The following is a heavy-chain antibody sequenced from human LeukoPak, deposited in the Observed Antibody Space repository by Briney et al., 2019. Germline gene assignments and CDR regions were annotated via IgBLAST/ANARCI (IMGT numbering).Heavy chain of an antibody. Sequence: GASVKVSCKAPGGTFSSYTISWVRQALGQGLEWMGRIIPILGIANYAQKFQGRVTITADKSTSTAYMELSSLRSEDTAVYYCAREGGSYYFDAFDIWGQGTMVTVSS. CDR1: GGTFSSYT. V-gene: IGHV1-69*02. CDR2: IIPILGIA. D-gene: IGHD1-26*01. CDR3: AREGGSYYFDAFDI. J-gene: IGHJ3*02.